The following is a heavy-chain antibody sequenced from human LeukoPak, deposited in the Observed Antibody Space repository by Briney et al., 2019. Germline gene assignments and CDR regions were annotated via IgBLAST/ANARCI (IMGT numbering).Heavy chain of an antibody. Sequence: GGSLRLSCAASGFTVSSNYMSWVRQAPGKGLEWVSVIYSGGSTYYADSVKGRFTISRDNSKNTLYLQMNNLRTEDTAVYYCASKWYCGGDCYYQIDFWGQGTLVTVSS. D-gene: IGHD2-21*02. CDR2: IYSGGST. CDR3: ASKWYCGGDCYYQIDF. V-gene: IGHV3-53*05. J-gene: IGHJ4*02. CDR1: GFTVSSNY.